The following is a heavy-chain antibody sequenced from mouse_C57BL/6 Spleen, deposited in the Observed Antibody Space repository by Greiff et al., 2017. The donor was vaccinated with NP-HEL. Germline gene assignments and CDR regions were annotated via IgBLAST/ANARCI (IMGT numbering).Heavy chain of an antibody. CDR2: LSSGGSYT. Sequence: EVKLMESGGDLVKPGGSLKLSCAASGFTFSSYGMSWVRQTPDKRLEWVATLSSGGSYTYYPDSVKGRFTISRDNANNTLYLQMSSLKSEDTAMYYCARHDYYGSPFDDWGKGTTLTVSS. D-gene: IGHD1-1*01. CDR1: GFTFSSYG. J-gene: IGHJ2*01. CDR3: ARHDYYGSPFDD. V-gene: IGHV5-6*01.